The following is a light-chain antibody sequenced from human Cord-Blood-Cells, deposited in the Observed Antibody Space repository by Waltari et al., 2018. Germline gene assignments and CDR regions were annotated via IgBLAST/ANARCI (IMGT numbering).Light chain of an antibody. V-gene: IGLV2-14*01. CDR1: SSDVGGYYY. CDR2: DVS. CDR3: SSYTSSSTYV. J-gene: IGLJ1*01. Sequence: QSALTQPASVSGSPGQSSTISCTGTSSDVGGYYYVSWYQQHQGKAPKPMIYDVSKRPSGVSSRFSGSKSGNTASLTISGLQAEDEADYYCSSYTSSSTYVFGTGTKVTVL.